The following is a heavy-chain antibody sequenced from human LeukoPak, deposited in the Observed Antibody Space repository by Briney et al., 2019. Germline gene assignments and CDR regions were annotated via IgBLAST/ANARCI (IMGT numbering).Heavy chain of an antibody. CDR3: ARQSYDYVWGSYIRLDAFDI. CDR1: GYSISSGYY. Sequence: PSETLSLTCAVSGYSISSGYYWGWIRQPPGKGLEWIGSIYHSGSTYYNPSLKSRVTISVDTSKNQFSLKLSSVTAADTAVYYCARQSYDYVWGSYIRLDAFDIWGQGTMVTVSS. V-gene: IGHV4-38-2*01. J-gene: IGHJ3*02. CDR2: IYHSGST. D-gene: IGHD3-16*01.